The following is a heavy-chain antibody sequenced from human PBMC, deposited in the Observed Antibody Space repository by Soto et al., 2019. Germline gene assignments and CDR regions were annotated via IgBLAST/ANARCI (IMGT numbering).Heavy chain of an antibody. CDR1: GFTFSSYA. J-gene: IGHJ4*02. CDR3: AKEYEYSSGWERIDY. CDR2: ISGSGIST. Sequence: EVQLLESGGGLVQPGGSLRLSCAASGFTFSSYAMSWVRQAPGKGLEWVSAISGSGISTYYADSVKGRFTISRDNSKKTLYLKMNSLRAEDTAVYYWAKEYEYSSGWERIDYWGQGTLVTVSS. V-gene: IGHV3-23*01. D-gene: IGHD6-19*01.